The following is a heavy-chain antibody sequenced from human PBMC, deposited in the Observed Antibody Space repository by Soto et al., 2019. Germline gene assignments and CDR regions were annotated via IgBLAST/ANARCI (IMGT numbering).Heavy chain of an antibody. J-gene: IGHJ4*02. CDR2: IWYDGSNK. CDR3: ARGSLDGSGWPRLDY. Sequence: PGGSLRLSCAASGFTFSSYAMSWVRQAPGKGLEWVAVIWYDGSNKYYADSVKGRFTISRDNSKNTLYLQMNSLRAEDTAVYYCARGSLDGSGWPRLDYWGQGTLVTVSS. D-gene: IGHD6-19*01. V-gene: IGHV3-33*08. CDR1: GFTFSSYA.